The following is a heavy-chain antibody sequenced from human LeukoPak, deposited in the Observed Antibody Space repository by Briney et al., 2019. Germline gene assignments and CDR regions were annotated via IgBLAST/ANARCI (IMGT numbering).Heavy chain of an antibody. D-gene: IGHD6-19*01. CDR3: ARAAAVTGQFEF. CDR1: GASISSSNW. Sequence: SETLSLTCTASGASISSSNWWTWVRQPPGEALEWIGEIYHAGSTKYNPSLKSRLTISVDKSSNSFSLSLTSVTAADTAFYYCARAAAVTGQFEFWGQGTLVTVSS. V-gene: IGHV4-4*02. CDR2: IYHAGST. J-gene: IGHJ4*02.